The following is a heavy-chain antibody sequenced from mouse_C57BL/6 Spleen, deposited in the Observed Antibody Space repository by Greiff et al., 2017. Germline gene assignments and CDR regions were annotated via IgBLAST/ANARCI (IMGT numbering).Heavy chain of an antibody. CDR3: ARGGYSNYVSYAMAY. D-gene: IGHD2-5*01. CDR2: IYPGDGDT. V-gene: IGHV1-80*01. CDR1: GYAFRRYW. J-gene: IGHJ4*01. Sequence: LVASEAELVKPGASVKISCKASGYAFRRYWMNWVKQRPGKGLAWIGQIYPGDGDTNYNGKFKGQDTLTADKSSSTAYMQLSSLNTEDSAVYFCARGGYSNYVSYAMAYWGQGTSVTVSS.